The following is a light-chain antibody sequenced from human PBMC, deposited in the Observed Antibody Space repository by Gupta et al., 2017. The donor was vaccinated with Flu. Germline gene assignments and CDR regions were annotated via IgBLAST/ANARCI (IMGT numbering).Light chain of an antibody. CDR2: KVS. V-gene: IGKV2-30*01. CDR3: RQAKHCPWT. Sequence: DVVLTQSPLSLSVTLGQPASISCRSSQSVVYSDGNTYFNWFHQRPGQAPRRLIYKVSNRDSGVPDRFSGGWSGTDFTLTISRVEAEDVGVYFYRQAKHCPWTFGQGTKVEIK. CDR1: QSVVYSDGNTY. J-gene: IGKJ1*01.